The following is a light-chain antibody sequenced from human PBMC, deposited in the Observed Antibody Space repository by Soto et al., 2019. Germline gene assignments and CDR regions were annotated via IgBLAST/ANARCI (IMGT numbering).Light chain of an antibody. CDR3: QQRSNWRPT. CDR2: DAS. J-gene: IGKJ5*01. Sequence: EIVLTQSPATLSLSPGERATLSCRASQSVSSYLAWYQQKPGQAPRLLIYDASNRSTGIPARFSGSGSGTRFTLTISSLVPEEFAVYYCQQRSNWRPTYGHGTRLQIK. CDR1: QSVSSY. V-gene: IGKV3-11*01.